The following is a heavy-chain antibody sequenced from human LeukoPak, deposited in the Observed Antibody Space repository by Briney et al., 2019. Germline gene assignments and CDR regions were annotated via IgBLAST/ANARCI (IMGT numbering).Heavy chain of an antibody. J-gene: IGHJ2*01. V-gene: IGHV3-23*01. Sequence: GGSLRLSCAASGFTFSSHAMSWVRQAPGKGLERVSGISDSGDTTYHADSVKGRFTISRDNSKNTLYLQMSSLRAEDTAVYYCARAEWSNWYFDLWGRGTLVTVSS. CDR3: ARAEWSNWYFDL. CDR1: GFTFSSHA. D-gene: IGHD3-3*01. CDR2: ISDSGDTT.